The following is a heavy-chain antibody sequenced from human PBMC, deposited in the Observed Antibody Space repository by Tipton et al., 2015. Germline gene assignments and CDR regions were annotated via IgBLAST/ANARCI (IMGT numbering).Heavy chain of an antibody. Sequence: GSLRLSCAASGFIFSDYAMTWVRQAPGQGLEWVSTITTITRFGTTTLYADSVKGRFTISRDDSTNTTYLQMNSLTTEDTAIYYCTLPPHFWGQGTLVTVSS. CDR2: ITTITRFGTTT. CDR1: GFIFSDYA. CDR3: TLPPHF. V-gene: IGHV3-23*01. J-gene: IGHJ4*02.